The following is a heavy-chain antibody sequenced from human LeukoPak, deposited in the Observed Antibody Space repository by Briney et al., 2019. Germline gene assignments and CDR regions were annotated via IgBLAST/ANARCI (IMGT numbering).Heavy chain of an antibody. CDR3: ARYCGGDCYGMDV. V-gene: IGHV3-7*01. J-gene: IGHJ6*02. CDR2: IKQDGSEK. CDR1: GSTFSSYW. D-gene: IGHD2-21*01. Sequence: GGSLRLSCTASGSTFSSYWMSWVRQAPGKGLEWVANIKQDGSEKYYVDSVKGRFTISRDNAKSLLYLQMNSLRAEDTAVYYCARYCGGDCYGMDVWGQGTTVTVSS.